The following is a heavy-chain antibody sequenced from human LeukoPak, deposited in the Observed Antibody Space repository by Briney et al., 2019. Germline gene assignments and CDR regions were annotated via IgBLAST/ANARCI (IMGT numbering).Heavy chain of an antibody. Sequence: AGGSLRLSCAASGLTFNSYWMHWVRQVAGKGLVWVARINGDASNTTYADSVKGRFTISRDNSKNTLYLQMNSLRAEDTAVYYCAKDGYSYGLFDYWGQGTLVTVSS. CDR2: INGDASNT. J-gene: IGHJ4*02. CDR1: GLTFNSYW. CDR3: AKDGYSYGLFDY. V-gene: IGHV3-74*03. D-gene: IGHD5-18*01.